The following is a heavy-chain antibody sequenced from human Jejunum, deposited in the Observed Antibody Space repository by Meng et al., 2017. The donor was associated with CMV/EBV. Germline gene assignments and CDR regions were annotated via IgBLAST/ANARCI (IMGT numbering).Heavy chain of an antibody. CDR2: MNPTSGNT. CDR3: ARDYGGNSGWFDP. D-gene: IGHD4-23*01. CDR1: GYTFYNYD. V-gene: IGHV1-8*01. J-gene: IGHJ5*02. Sequence: ASGYTFYNYDINWVRQATGQGLEWMGWMNPTSGNTGSAQKFQGRVILTRDISISTAYMELSNLRSEDSAIYYCARDYGGNSGWFDPWGQGTLVTVSS.